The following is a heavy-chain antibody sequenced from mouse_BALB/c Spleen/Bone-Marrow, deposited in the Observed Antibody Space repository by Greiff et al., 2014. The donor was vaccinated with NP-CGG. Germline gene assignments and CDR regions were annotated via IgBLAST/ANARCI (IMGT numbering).Heavy chain of an antibody. CDR3: ANYYYGSSLFAY. CDR1: GFNIKDTY. D-gene: IGHD1-1*01. Sequence: EVQLQQSGAELVKPGASVKLSCTASGFNIKDTYMHWVKQRPEQGLEWIGRIDPTNGNTKYDPKFQGKATITADTSSSTAYLQLSSLTSEDAAVYACANYYYGSSLFAYWGQGTLVTVSA. J-gene: IGHJ3*01. CDR2: IDPTNGNT. V-gene: IGHV14-3*02.